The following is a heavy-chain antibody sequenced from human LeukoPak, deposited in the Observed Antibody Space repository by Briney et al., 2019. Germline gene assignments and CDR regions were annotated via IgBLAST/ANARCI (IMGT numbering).Heavy chain of an antibody. CDR1: GGTFSSYA. V-gene: IGHV1-69*01. Sequence: ASVTVSCTASGGTFSSYAISWVRQAPGQGLEWMGGIIPIFGTANYAQKFQGRVTITADESTSTAYMELSSLRSEDTAVYYCARENDVVVPATSFDPWGQGTLVTVSS. J-gene: IGHJ5*02. CDR2: IIPIFGTA. CDR3: ARENDVVVPATSFDP. D-gene: IGHD2-2*01.